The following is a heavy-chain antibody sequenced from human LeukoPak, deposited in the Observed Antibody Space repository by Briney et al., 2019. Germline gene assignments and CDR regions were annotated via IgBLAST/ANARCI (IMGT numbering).Heavy chain of an antibody. CDR3: ARDQHAYSSGWYGVFDY. V-gene: IGHV3-48*03. Sequence: GGSLRLSRAASGFTFSSYEMNWVRQAPGKGLEWVSYISSSGSTIYYADSVKGRFTISRDNAKNSLYLQMNSLRAEDTAVYYCARDQHAYSSGWYGVFDYWGQGTLVTVSS. J-gene: IGHJ4*02. D-gene: IGHD6-19*01. CDR2: ISSSGSTI. CDR1: GFTFSSYE.